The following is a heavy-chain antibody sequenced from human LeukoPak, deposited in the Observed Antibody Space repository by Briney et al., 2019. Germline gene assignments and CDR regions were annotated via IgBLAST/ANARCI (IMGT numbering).Heavy chain of an antibody. D-gene: IGHD1-1*01. Sequence: GGSLRLFCAASGFTFSSYAMHWVREAPGKGLVWVAVISYDGSNKYYADSVKGRFTISRDNSKNTLYLQMNSLRAEDTSVYYCARDLESAFDIWGQGTMVTVSS. J-gene: IGHJ3*02. CDR3: ARDLESAFDI. CDR2: ISYDGSNK. V-gene: IGHV3-30*04. CDR1: GFTFSSYA.